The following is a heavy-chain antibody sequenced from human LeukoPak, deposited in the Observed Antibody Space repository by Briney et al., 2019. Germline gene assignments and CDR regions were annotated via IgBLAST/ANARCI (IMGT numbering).Heavy chain of an antibody. D-gene: IGHD3-9*01. J-gene: IGHJ4*02. CDR2: ISGSGGST. CDR3: AKDMERAYDILTGYHDY. Sequence: GGSLRLSCAASGFTFSSYAMSWVRQAPGKGLEWVSAISGSGGSTYYADSVKGRFTISRDNSKNTLYLQMSSLRAEDTAVYYCAKDMERAYDILTGYHDYWGQGTLVTVSS. CDR1: GFTFSSYA. V-gene: IGHV3-23*01.